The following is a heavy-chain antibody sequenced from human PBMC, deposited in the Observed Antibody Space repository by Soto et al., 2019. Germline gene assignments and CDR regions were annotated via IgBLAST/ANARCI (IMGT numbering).Heavy chain of an antibody. J-gene: IGHJ6*02. CDR2: ISYDGSNK. D-gene: IGHD3-3*01. CDR3: AKDSAAVLYDFWGRVIITPYYYYYGMDV. CDR1: GFTFSSYG. V-gene: IGHV3-30*18. Sequence: GGSLRLSCAASGFTFSSYGMHWVRQAPGKGLEWVAVISYDGSNKYYADSVKGRFTISRDNSKNTLYLQMNSLRAEDTAVYYCAKDSAAVLYDFWGRVIITPYYYYYGMDVWGQGTTVTVSS.